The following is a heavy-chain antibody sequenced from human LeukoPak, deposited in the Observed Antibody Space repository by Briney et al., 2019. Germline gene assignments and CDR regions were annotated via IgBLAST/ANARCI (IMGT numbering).Heavy chain of an antibody. V-gene: IGHV3-21*01. CDR2: ISNNGGYI. Sequence: GGSLRLSCAASGFTFSSSAMSWVRQAPGKGLEWVSAISNNGGYIYYADSVKGRFTISRDNAKNSLYLQMNSLRAEDTAVYYCARSGRTTVTTRNWFDPWGQGTLVTVSS. CDR3: ARSGRTTVTTRNWFDP. D-gene: IGHD4-17*01. CDR1: GFTFSSSA. J-gene: IGHJ5*02.